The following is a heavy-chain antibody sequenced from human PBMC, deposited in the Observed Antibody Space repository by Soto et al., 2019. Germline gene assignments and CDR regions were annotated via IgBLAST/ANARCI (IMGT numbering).Heavy chain of an antibody. Sequence: ASVKVSCKASGYTFTSYYMHWVRQAPGQGLEWMGIINPSGGSTSYAQKFQGRVTMTRDTSTSTVYMELSSLRSEDTAVYYCARGGNFWSGYQYYYYGIDVWGQGTTVTVSS. CDR1: GYTFTSYY. CDR3: ARGGNFWSGYQYYYYGIDV. D-gene: IGHD3-3*01. V-gene: IGHV1-46*01. J-gene: IGHJ6*02. CDR2: INPSGGST.